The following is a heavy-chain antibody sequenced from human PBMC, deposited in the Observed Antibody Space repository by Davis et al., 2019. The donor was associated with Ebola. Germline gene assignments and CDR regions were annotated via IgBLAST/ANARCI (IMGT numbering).Heavy chain of an antibody. CDR1: GGSISSSSYY. D-gene: IGHD3-3*01. Sequence: SETLSLTCTVSGGSISSSSYYWGWIRQPPGKGLEWIGTIYYSGSTYYSPSLLSRVTISVDTSKNQFSLKLTSVTAADTAIYYCATTYSTTHRGWFDPWGQGTLVTVSS. CDR3: ATTYSTTHRGWFDP. CDR2: IYYSGST. V-gene: IGHV4-39*01. J-gene: IGHJ5*02.